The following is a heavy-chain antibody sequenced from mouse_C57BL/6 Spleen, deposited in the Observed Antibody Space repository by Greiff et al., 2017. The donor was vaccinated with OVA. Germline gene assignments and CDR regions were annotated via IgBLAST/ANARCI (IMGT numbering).Heavy chain of an antibody. Sequence: QVQLKQPGAELVKPGASVKLSCKASGYTFTSYWMHWVKQRPGRGLEWIGRIDPNSGGTKYNEKFKSKATLTVDKPSSTAYMQLSSLTSEDSAVYYCARKDYSNPYFDYWGQGTTLTVSS. CDR2: IDPNSGGT. V-gene: IGHV1-72*01. CDR3: ARKDYSNPYFDY. CDR1: GYTFTSYW. J-gene: IGHJ2*01. D-gene: IGHD2-5*01.